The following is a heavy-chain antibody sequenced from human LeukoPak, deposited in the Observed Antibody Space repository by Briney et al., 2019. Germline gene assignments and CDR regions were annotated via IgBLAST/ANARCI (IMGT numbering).Heavy chain of an antibody. J-gene: IGHJ4*02. V-gene: IGHV4-34*01. Sequence: PSETLSLTCAVYGGSLSGYYWSWIRQPPGKGLEWIGEINHSGSTNYNPSLKSRVTISVDTSKNQFSLKLSSVTAADTAVYYCARQRIGDVDYWGQGTLVTVSS. CDR2: INHSGST. CDR1: GGSLSGYY. CDR3: ARQRIGDVDY. D-gene: IGHD1-26*01.